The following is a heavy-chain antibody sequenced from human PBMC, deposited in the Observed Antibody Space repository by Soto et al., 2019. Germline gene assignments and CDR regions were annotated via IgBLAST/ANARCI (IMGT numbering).Heavy chain of an antibody. J-gene: IGHJ4*02. D-gene: IGHD4-4*01. V-gene: IGHV4-59*01. CDR2: IYYSGST. Sequence: SKTLSLTCTVSGGSISNYYWNWIRQPPGKGLEWIGYIYYSGSTNYNPSLKSRVTISVDTSKNQFSLKLSSVTAADTAVYYCARGYRSLDYWGQGTLVTVSS. CDR1: GGSISNYY. CDR3: ARGYRSLDY.